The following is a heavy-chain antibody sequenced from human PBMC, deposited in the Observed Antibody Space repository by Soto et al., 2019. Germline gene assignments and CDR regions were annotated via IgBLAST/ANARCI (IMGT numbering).Heavy chain of an antibody. V-gene: IGHV3-23*01. Sequence: GGSLRLSCTASGFTFSNYGMNWVRQAPGKGLQWVSTINTDGRNTHYADSVNGRFTISRDNSRNTLFLQMNSLRADDTAIYYCASERLCGADCYFFDNWGQGTQVTVSS. CDR2: INTDGRNT. CDR3: ASERLCGADCYFFDN. CDR1: GFTFSNYG. D-gene: IGHD2-21*02. J-gene: IGHJ4*02.